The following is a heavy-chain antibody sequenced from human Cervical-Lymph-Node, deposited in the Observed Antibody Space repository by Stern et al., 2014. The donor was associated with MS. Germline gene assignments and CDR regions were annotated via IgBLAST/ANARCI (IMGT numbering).Heavy chain of an antibody. CDR3: AREKGSYSNNLPYS. Sequence: QVQLVQSGAEVRNPGASVKGSFKAYGYTFNNYGITRVRQAPGQGLEWMGWISAYDDNTFYAQKFQGRVTLTTDTPTSTAYMEVRSLRSADTAVYYCAREKGSYSNNLPYSWGQGTLVTVSS. CDR1: GYTFNNYG. D-gene: IGHD3-10*01. J-gene: IGHJ4*02. CDR2: ISAYDDNT. V-gene: IGHV1-18*01.